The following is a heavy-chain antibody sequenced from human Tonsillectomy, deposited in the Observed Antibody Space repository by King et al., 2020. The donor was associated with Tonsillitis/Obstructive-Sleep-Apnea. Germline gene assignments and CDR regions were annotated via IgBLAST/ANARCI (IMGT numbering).Heavy chain of an antibody. V-gene: IGHV4-59*01. CDR3: ARDRGKYDFWICHYGSYNGMDG. CDR1: GASITAFY. CDR2: IYYSGST. D-gene: IGHD3-3*01. Sequence: VQLQESGPGLVKPSETLSLTCTVSGASITAFYWTWLRQPPGKGLEWIGSIYYSGSTNYNPSLKSRVTISVDTSKDQFSLRLTSVTAADTAVCYCARDRGKYDFWICHYGSYNGMDGWGRVTTVSVSS. J-gene: IGHJ6*02.